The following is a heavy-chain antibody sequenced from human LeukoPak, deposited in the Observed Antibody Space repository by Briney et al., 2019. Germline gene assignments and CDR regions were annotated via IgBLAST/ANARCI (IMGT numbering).Heavy chain of an antibody. CDR3: ARGDYDYYNGMDV. CDR2: IWYDGSNK. V-gene: IGHV3-33*01. Sequence: GGSLRLSCAASGFTFSNYGMHWVRQAPGKGLEWVTVIWYDGSNKYYADSVKGRFSISRDNSKNTLYLQMNSLRAEDTAVYYCARGDYDYYNGMDVWGKGTTVTVSS. CDR1: GFTFSNYG. J-gene: IGHJ6*04.